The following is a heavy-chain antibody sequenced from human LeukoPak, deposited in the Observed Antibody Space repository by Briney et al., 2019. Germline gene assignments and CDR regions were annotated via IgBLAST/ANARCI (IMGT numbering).Heavy chain of an antibody. CDR3: GRRTSYDTLTGYIYWYFDL. CDR2: INYSGST. D-gene: IGHD3-9*01. CDR1: GGSISSYY. V-gene: IGHV4-59*01. J-gene: IGHJ2*01. Sequence: TSETLSLTCTVSGGSISSYYWSWIRQLPGKGLEWIGYINYSGSTDYNPSLKSRVTMSVDTSKNQFSLKLSSVTAADTAVYFCGRRTSYDTLTGYIYWYFDLWGRGTLVTVSS.